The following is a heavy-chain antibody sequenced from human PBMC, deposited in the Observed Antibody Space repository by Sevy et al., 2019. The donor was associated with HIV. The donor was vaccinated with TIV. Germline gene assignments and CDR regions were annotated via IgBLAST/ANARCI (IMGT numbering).Heavy chain of an antibody. Sequence: GGSLRLSCAASGFTFSSYGMHWVRQAPGKGLEWVAVIWYDGSNKYYADSVKGRFTISRDNSKNTLYRQMNSLRAEDTAVYYCAKGTVPYSSGWYYYYYYYMDVWGKGTTVTVSS. J-gene: IGHJ6*03. CDR3: AKGTVPYSSGWYYYYYYYMDV. CDR2: IWYDGSNK. V-gene: IGHV3-33*06. CDR1: GFTFSSYG. D-gene: IGHD6-19*01.